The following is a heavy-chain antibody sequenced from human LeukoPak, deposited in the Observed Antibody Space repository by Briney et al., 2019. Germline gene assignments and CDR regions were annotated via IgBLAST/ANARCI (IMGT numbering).Heavy chain of an antibody. CDR3: ARAGQWQYYFDY. D-gene: IGHD6-19*01. CDR1: GYTFTSYA. V-gene: IGHV1-3*01. J-gene: IGHJ4*02. Sequence: GAPVKVSCKASGYTFTSYAMHWVRQAPGQRLEWMGWINAGNGNTKYSQKFQGRVTITRDTSASTAYMELSSLRSEDTAVYYCARAGQWQYYFDYWGQGTLVTVSS. CDR2: INAGNGNT.